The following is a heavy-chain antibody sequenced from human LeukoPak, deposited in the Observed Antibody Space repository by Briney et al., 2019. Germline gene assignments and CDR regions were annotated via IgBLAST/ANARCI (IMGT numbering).Heavy chain of an antibody. Sequence: SETLSLTCTVSGGSISSYYWSWIRQPPGKGLEWIGYIYYTGSTNYNPSLKSRVTISVDTSKNQFSLKLSSVTAADTAVYYCASRPTYYYDSSGYYPLYYFDYWGQGTLVTVSS. J-gene: IGHJ4*02. V-gene: IGHV4-59*12. CDR1: GGSISSYY. CDR2: IYYTGST. D-gene: IGHD3-22*01. CDR3: ASRPTYYYDSSGYYPLYYFDY.